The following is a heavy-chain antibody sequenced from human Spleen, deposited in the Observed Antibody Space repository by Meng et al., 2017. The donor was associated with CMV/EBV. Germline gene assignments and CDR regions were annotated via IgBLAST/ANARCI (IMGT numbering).Heavy chain of an antibody. CDR2: ISYDGSNK. CDR1: GFTFSSYA. V-gene: IGHV3-30-3*01. J-gene: IGHJ5*02. D-gene: IGHD1-26*01. CDR3: AKDGVGATRGNWFDT. Sequence: GGSLRLSCAASGFTFSSYAMHWVRQAPGKGLEWVAVISYDGSNKYYADSVKGRFTISRDNSKNTLYLQMNSLRAEDTAVYYCAKDGVGATRGNWFDTWGQGTLVTVSS.